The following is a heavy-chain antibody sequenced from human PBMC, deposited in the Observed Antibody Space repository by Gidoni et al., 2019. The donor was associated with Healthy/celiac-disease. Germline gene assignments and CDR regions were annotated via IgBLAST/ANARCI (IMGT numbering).Heavy chain of an antibody. CDR1: GGSFSGYY. V-gene: IGHV4-34*01. D-gene: IGHD6-13*01. CDR3: ARGRRGIAAAAGAFDI. CDR2: INHSGST. Sequence: QVQLQQWGAGLLKPSEPLSLTCAVYGGSFSGYYWSWIRQPPGKGLEWIGEINHSGSTNYNPSLKSRVTISVDTSKNQFSLKLSSVTAADTAVYYCARGRRGIAAAAGAFDIWGQGTMVTVSS. J-gene: IGHJ3*02.